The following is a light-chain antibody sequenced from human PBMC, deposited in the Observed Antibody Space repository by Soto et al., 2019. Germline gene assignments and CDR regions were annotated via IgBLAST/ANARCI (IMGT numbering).Light chain of an antibody. J-gene: IGKJ1*01. Sequence: RVMTQSPATLSVSPGERATLSCRASQSVSTNLAWYQQKPGEAPRLLIYGASTRATGIPARFSGSGSGTEFTLTISSLQSEDFAVYYCQQYNNWPPTWTFGQGTKVDI. V-gene: IGKV3-15*01. CDR3: QQYNNWPPTWT. CDR2: GAS. CDR1: QSVSTN.